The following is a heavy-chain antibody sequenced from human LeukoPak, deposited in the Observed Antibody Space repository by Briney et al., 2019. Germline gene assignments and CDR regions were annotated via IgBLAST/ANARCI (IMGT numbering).Heavy chain of an antibody. CDR1: GGSISSHS. D-gene: IGHD3-22*01. V-gene: IGHV4-4*07. CDR2: IFTSGNT. J-gene: IGHJ4*02. Sequence: SETLSLTCTVSGGSISSHSWSWIRQPAGKGLEWIGRIFTSGNTYYNPSLKSRVIMSVDTSKNQFSLKLSSVTAADTAVYYCARENYYDSSGYSPLVDYWGQGTLVTVSS. CDR3: ARENYYDSSGYSPLVDY.